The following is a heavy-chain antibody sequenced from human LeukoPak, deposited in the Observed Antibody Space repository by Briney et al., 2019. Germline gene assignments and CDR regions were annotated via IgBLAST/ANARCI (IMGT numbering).Heavy chain of an antibody. CDR3: AKDKGPNNWNDVWYFDY. J-gene: IGHJ4*02. Sequence: PGGSLTPSCAASGFIFSSYGMHWVRQAPGKGLEWVAFIRYDGSNKYYADSVKGRFTISRDNSKNTLYLQMNSLRAEDTAVYYCAKDKGPNNWNDVWYFDYWGQGTLVTVSS. CDR2: IRYDGSNK. CDR1: GFIFSSYG. D-gene: IGHD1-20*01. V-gene: IGHV3-30*02.